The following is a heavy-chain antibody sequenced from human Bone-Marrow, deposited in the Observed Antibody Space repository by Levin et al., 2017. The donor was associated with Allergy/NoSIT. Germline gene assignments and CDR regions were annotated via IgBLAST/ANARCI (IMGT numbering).Heavy chain of an antibody. CDR1: GGTFSSYA. V-gene: IGHV1-69*13. J-gene: IGHJ6*03. Sequence: GASVKVSCKISGGTFSSYAISWVRQAPGQGLEWMGGIIPIFGTTTYAPKFQGRVTFSAEESKSTAYMEVSSLRYDDTAVYYCARDVSPLKFWTGRTWRMDFWGKGTMVTVAS. CDR3: ARDVSPLKFWTGRTWRMDF. CDR2: IIPIFGTT. D-gene: IGHD3/OR15-3a*01.